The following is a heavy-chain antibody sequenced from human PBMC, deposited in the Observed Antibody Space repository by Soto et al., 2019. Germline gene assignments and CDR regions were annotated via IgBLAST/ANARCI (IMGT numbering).Heavy chain of an antibody. CDR1: GFTFSSYA. D-gene: IGHD4-4*01. J-gene: IGHJ4*02. CDR2: ISGSGGST. CDR3: AKDPYSNFYFDY. V-gene: IGHV3-23*01. Sequence: GSLRLSCAASGFTFSSYAMSWVRQAPGNGLEWDSAISGSGGSTYYADSVKGRFTISRDNSKNTLYLQMNSLRAEDTAVYYCAKDPYSNFYFDYWGQGTLVTVSS.